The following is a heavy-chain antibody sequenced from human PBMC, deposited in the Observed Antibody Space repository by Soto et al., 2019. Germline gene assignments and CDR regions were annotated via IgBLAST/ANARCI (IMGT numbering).Heavy chain of an antibody. CDR1: GGSISSYY. CDR3: ARERGVAAGTYPLGP. CDR2: IYSSGST. J-gene: IGHJ5*02. D-gene: IGHD6-13*01. V-gene: IGHV4-59*01. Sequence: SETLSLTCTATGGSISSYYWSWIRQPPVKGLEWIGYIYSSGSTTYNPSLTRRVTISVDTSKNHYALKLSSVTAADTAVYYCARERGVAAGTYPLGPWGQGALVTVSS.